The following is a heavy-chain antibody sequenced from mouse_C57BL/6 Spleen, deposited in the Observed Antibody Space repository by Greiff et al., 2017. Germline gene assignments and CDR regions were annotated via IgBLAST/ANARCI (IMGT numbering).Heavy chain of an antibody. V-gene: IGHV7-3*01. CDR2: IRNKANGYTT. CDR3: ARELGGDYYAMDY. Sequence: EVQVVESGGGLVQPGGSLSLSCAASGFTFTDYYMSWVRQPPGTALAWLGFIRNKANGYTTEYSASVKGRFNNSRDNSQSILYLQMNALRAEDSATYYCARELGGDYYAMDYWGQGTSVTVSS. CDR1: GFTFTDYY. D-gene: IGHD4-1*01. J-gene: IGHJ4*01.